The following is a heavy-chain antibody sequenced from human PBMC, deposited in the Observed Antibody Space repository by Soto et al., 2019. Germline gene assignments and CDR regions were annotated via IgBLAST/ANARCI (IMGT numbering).Heavy chain of an antibody. CDR1: GGSISSYY. D-gene: IGHD3-22*01. CDR3: ARGETSYYYDSSGYYRHFDY. CDR2: IYYSGST. Sequence: SETLSLTCTVSGGSISSYYWSWIRQPPGKGLEWIGYIYYSGSTNYNPSLKSRVTISVDTSKNQFSLKLSSVTAADTAVYYCARGETSYYYDSSGYYRHFDYWGQGTLVTGSS. J-gene: IGHJ4*02. V-gene: IGHV4-59*01.